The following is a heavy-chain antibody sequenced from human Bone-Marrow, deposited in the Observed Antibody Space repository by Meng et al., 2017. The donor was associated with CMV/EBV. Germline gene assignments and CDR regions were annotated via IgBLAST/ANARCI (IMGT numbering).Heavy chain of an antibody. J-gene: IGHJ4*02. CDR1: GGSITSSDYY. D-gene: IGHD3-3*01. CDR3: ARALRQYDDFWSGYYTPFDF. CDR2: IYYSGST. Sequence: SETLSLTCTVSGGSITSSDYYWAWIRQAPGKGPEWIASIYYSGSTYYNPSLKSRVAISIDTSKKQFSLKVKSVTAADSAVYYCARALRQYDDFWSGYYTPFDFWGQGTRVTGSS. V-gene: IGHV4-39*07.